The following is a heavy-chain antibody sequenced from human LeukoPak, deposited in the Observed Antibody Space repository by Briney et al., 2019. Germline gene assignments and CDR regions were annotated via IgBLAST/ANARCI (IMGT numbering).Heavy chain of an antibody. Sequence: GGSLRLSCAASGFTFSSYSMNWVRQAPGKGLEWVSSISSSSSYIYYADSVKGRFTISRDNAKNSLYLQMNGLRAEDTAVYYCARGSTVTTSLSWFDPWGQGTLVTVSS. D-gene: IGHD4-11*01. V-gene: IGHV3-21*01. CDR3: ARGSTVTTSLSWFDP. J-gene: IGHJ5*02. CDR1: GFTFSSYS. CDR2: ISSSSSYI.